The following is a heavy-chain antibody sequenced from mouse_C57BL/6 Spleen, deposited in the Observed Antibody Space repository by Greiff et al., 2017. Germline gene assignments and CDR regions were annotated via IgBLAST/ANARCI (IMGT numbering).Heavy chain of an antibody. CDR2: IWRGGST. J-gene: IGHJ4*01. V-gene: IGHV2-5*01. CDR3: AKGRTDAMDY. CDR1: GFSLTSYG. Sequence: QVQLQQSGPGLVQPSQSLSITCTVSGFSLTSYGVHWVRQSPGKGLEWLGVIWRGGSTDYNAAFMSRLSITTDNSTSPVFFKMNSLQADDTAIYXCAKGRTDAMDYWGQGTSVTVSS.